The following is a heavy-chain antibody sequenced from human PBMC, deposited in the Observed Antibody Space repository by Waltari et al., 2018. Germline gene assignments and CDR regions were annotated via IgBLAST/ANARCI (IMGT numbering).Heavy chain of an antibody. CDR1: GFPFSSYA. V-gene: IGHV3-30*02. CDR3: AKAEARPR. Sequence: QVQLVESGGGVVQPGGSLSLSCAASGFPFSSYAMHWVRQAPGKGLEWVAFIRYDGSNKYYADSVKGRFTISRDNSKNTLYLQMNSLRAEDTAVYYCAKAEARPRWGQGTLVTVSS. CDR2: IRYDGSNK. J-gene: IGHJ4*02.